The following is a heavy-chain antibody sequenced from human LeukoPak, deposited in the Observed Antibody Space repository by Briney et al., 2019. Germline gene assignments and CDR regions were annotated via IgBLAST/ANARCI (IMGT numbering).Heavy chain of an antibody. V-gene: IGHV3-15*01. D-gene: IGHD3-10*01. J-gene: IGHJ3*02. CDR3: ATEGGSGSYYGDDAFDM. CDR1: GFSFTNTW. CDR2: VKSKADDGTT. Sequence: GGSLRLSCEASGFSFTNTWMSWVRQAPGKGLEWVGRVKSKADDGTTDYAAPVHGRLTISRDDSKNTLSLQMNSLKTEDTAVYYCATEGGSGSYYGDDAFDMWGQGTMVTVSS.